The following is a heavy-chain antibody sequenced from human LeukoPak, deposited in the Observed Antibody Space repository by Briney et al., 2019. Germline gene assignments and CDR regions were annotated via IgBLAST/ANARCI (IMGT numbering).Heavy chain of an antibody. J-gene: IGHJ4*02. Sequence: GRSLRLSCAASGFTFGSYAMHWVRQAPGKGLEWVAVISYDGSNKYYADSVKGRFTISRDNSKNTLYLQMNSLRAEDTAVYYCARDLVRGVIGYFDYWGQGTLVTVSS. CDR3: ARDLVRGVIGYFDY. D-gene: IGHD3-10*01. CDR2: ISYDGSNK. CDR1: GFTFGSYA. V-gene: IGHV3-30*04.